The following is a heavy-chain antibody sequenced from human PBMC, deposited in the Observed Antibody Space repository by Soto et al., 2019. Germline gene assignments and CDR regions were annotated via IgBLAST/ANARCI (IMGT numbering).Heavy chain of an antibody. V-gene: IGHV3-23*01. CDR1: GFTFNRHA. Sequence: EVQLLESGGGLVQPGRSLRLSCTASGFTFNRHAMTWVRQAPGKGLEWVSGLSDSGGSIYYADSVKGRFTISRDNSMNTLYLQMNTLRAEDTAVYYCAKVSSAWYAGFFDLWGQGTLVTVSS. J-gene: IGHJ4*02. CDR3: AKVSSAWYAGFFDL. CDR2: LSDSGGSI. D-gene: IGHD2-8*01.